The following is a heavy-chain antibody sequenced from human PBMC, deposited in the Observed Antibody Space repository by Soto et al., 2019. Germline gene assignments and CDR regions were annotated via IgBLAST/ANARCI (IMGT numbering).Heavy chain of an antibody. CDR3: AKEAATAGLLDF. Sequence: EVQLLESGGGLIQPGGSLRLSCAASGFTFSSYAMSWVRQAPGKGLEWVSAISARGAATYYAGSVKGRFTISRDGAKNTLFLQTRSLKAEDTAVYDCAKEAATAGLLDFWGQGTLATVSS. CDR1: GFTFSSYA. J-gene: IGHJ4*02. D-gene: IGHD6-13*01. CDR2: ISARGAAT. V-gene: IGHV3-23*01.